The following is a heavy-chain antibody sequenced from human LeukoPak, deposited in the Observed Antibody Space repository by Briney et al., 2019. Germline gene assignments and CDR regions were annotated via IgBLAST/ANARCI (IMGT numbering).Heavy chain of an antibody. CDR3: ASIEGGFWSSTSLDNGGLNDAFDI. Sequence: ASVKVSCKASGYTFTSYYMHWVRQAPGQGLEWMGIINPSGGSTSYAQKFQGRVTMTRDTSTSTVYMELSSLRSEDTAVYYCASIEGGFWSSTSLDNGGLNDAFDIWGQGTMVTVSS. CDR2: INPSGGST. CDR1: GYTFTSYY. D-gene: IGHD2-2*01. V-gene: IGHV1-46*01. J-gene: IGHJ3*02.